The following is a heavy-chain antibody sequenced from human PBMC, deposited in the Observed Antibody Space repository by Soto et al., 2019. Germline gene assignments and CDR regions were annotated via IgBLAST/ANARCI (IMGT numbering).Heavy chain of an antibody. CDR2: IYTSGST. D-gene: IGHD3-22*01. J-gene: IGHJ6*02. CDR3: AREHYYDSSGYYPWDYGMDV. Sequence: PSETLSRTWTVSGGSISRYYWSWIRQPAGKGLEWIGRIYTSGSTNYNPSLKSRVTMSVDTSKNQFSLKLSSVTAADTAVYYCAREHYYDSSGYYPWDYGMDVWGQGTTVTFSS. CDR1: GGSISRYY. V-gene: IGHV4-4*07.